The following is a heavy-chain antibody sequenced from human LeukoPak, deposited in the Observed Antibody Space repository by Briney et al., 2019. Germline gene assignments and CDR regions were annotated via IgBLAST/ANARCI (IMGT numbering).Heavy chain of an antibody. V-gene: IGHV3-23*01. CDR3: AKDGPYCSSTSCYTDY. D-gene: IGHD2-2*02. CDR2: ISGSGGST. J-gene: IGHJ4*02. Sequence: GGSLRLSCAASGFTFSSYAMSWVRQAPGKGLEWVSAISGSGGSTYYADSVKGRFTISRDNSKSTLYLQMNSLRAEDTAVYYCAKDGPYCSSTSCYTDYWGQGTLVTVSS. CDR1: GFTFSSYA.